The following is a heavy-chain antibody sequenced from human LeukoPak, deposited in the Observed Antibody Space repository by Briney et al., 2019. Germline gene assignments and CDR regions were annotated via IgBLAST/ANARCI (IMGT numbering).Heavy chain of an antibody. J-gene: IGHJ6*03. CDR3: ARVNRQLGSYYYMDV. CDR1: GGTFSSYA. Sequence: ASVKVSCKASGGTFSSYAISWVRQAPGQGLEWMGGIIPIFGTANYAQKFQGRVTITADESTSTAYMELSSLRSEDTAVYYCARVNRQLGSYYYMDVWGKGTTVTVSS. CDR2: IIPIFGTA. V-gene: IGHV1-69*13. D-gene: IGHD1-1*01.